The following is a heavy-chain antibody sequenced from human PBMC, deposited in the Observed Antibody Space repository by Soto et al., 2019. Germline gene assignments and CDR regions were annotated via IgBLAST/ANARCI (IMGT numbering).Heavy chain of an antibody. Sequence: EVQLVESGGGLVKPGGSLRLSCAASGFTFSSYSMNWVRQAPGKGLEWVSSISSSSSYIYYADSVKGRFTISRDNAKNSXYXXMNSLGAEDTAVYYCARAPPLYSSSWYVGVNGMDVWGQGTTVTVSS. CDR2: ISSSSSYI. J-gene: IGHJ6*02. V-gene: IGHV3-21*01. D-gene: IGHD6-13*01. CDR1: GFTFSSYS. CDR3: ARAPPLYSSSWYVGVNGMDV.